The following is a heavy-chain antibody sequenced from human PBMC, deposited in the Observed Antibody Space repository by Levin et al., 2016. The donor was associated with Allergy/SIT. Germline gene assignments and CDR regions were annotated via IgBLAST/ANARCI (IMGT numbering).Heavy chain of an antibody. J-gene: IGHJ5*02. CDR2: ISAYNGNT. V-gene: IGHV1-18*01. Sequence: WVRQAPGQGLEWMGWISAYNGNTNYAQKLQGRVTMTTDTSTSTAYMELSSLRSDDTAVYYCAREVGITGTTGWFDPWGQGTLVTVSS. D-gene: IGHD1-20*01. CDR3: AREVGITGTTGWFDP.